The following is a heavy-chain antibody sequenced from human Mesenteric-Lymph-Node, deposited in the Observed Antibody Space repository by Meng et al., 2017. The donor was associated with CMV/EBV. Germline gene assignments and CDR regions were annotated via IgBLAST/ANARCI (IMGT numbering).Heavy chain of an antibody. V-gene: IGHV4-34*01. CDR3: ARVDFWSGYSSGYFDY. J-gene: IGHJ4*02. Sequence: SETLSLTCAVYGGSFSGYYWSLIRQPPGKGLEWIGEINHSGSTNYNPSLKSRVTISVDTSKNQFSLKLSSVTAADTAVYYCARVDFWSGYSSGYFDYWGQGTLVTVSS. CDR2: INHSGST. D-gene: IGHD3-3*01. CDR1: GGSFSGYY.